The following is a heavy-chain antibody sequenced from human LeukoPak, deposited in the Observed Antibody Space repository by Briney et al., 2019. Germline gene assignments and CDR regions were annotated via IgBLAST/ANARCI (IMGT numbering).Heavy chain of an antibody. V-gene: IGHV1-69*05. J-gene: IGHJ3*02. Sequence: SVKVSCKASGGTFGSYAISWVRQAPGQGLEWMGRIIPIFGTTNYAQKFQGRVTITTDESTSTAYMELSSLRSEDTAVYDSARDPDSSGYYWNDAFDIWGQGTMVTVSS. D-gene: IGHD3-22*01. CDR2: IIPIFGTT. CDR3: ARDPDSSGYYWNDAFDI. CDR1: GGTFGSYA.